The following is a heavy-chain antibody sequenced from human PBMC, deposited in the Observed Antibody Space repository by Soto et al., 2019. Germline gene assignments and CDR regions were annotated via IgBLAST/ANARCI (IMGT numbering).Heavy chain of an antibody. V-gene: IGHV3-15*07. J-gene: IGHJ3*02. Sequence: XXSLRLSCAASGFTFSNAWMHWVLQAPGKGLEWVGRIRSKTDGGTTDYAAPVKGRFTISRDDSKNTLYLQMNRMKTEDTAVYYCTTDPTIVGALDIWGQGTMVTVSS. CDR1: GFTFSNAW. CDR3: TTDPTIVGALDI. D-gene: IGHD1-26*01. CDR2: IRSKTDGGTT.